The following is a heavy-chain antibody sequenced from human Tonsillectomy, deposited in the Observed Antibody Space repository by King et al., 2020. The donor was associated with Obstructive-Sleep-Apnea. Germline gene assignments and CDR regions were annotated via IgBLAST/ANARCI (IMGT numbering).Heavy chain of an antibody. Sequence: VQLVQSAAEVKEPGASVKVSCKASGYTFTNYGITWVRQAPGQGLEWVGWISGYNGNTNYAQKYQGRVTMTTDTSTTTSYMELKSLRSDDTAMYYCARDHITASEDIWGQGTLVTVSS. CDR2: ISGYNGNT. V-gene: IGHV1-18*04. J-gene: IGHJ3*02. D-gene: IGHD1-14*01. CDR3: ARDHITASEDI. CDR1: GYTFTNYG.